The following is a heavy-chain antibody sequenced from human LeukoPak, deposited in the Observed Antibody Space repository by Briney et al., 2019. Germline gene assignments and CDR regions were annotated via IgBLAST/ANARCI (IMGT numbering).Heavy chain of an antibody. Sequence: QAGGSLRLSCAASGFTFDDYAMHWVRQAPGKGLEWVSLISGDGGSTYYADSVKGRFTISRDNSKNSLYLQMNSLRTEDTSLYYCAKADTYWNYIPCLDYWGQGTLVTVSS. J-gene: IGHJ4*02. V-gene: IGHV3-43*02. CDR3: AKADTYWNYIPCLDY. D-gene: IGHD1-7*01. CDR1: GFTFDDYA. CDR2: ISGDGGST.